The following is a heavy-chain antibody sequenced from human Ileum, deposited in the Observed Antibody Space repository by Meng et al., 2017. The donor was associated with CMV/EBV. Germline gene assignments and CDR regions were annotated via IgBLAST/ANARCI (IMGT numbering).Heavy chain of an antibody. D-gene: IGHD6-19*01. Sequence: GESLKISCAASGFTFSSYSMNWVRQAPGKGLEWVSSISSSSSYIYYADSVKGRFTISRDNAKNSLYLQMNSLRTEDTAVYYCVRGGWSVDYWGQGTLVT. J-gene: IGHJ4*02. CDR3: VRGGWSVDY. V-gene: IGHV3-21*01. CDR2: ISSSSSYI. CDR1: GFTFSSYS.